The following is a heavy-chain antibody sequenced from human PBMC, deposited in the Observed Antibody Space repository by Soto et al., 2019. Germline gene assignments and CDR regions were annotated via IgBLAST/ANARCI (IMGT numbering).Heavy chain of an antibody. D-gene: IGHD3-22*01. CDR1: GFTFSSYA. V-gene: IGHV3-23*01. J-gene: IGHJ4*02. CDR2: ISGSGDST. Sequence: HPGGSLRLSCAASGFTFSSYAMSWVRQAPGKGLEWVSGISGSGDSTYYADSVKGRFTISRDTSKNTLYLQMNSLRAEDTAVYYYAKDYYYDSSGYLGNWGQGTLVTVSS. CDR3: AKDYYYDSSGYLGN.